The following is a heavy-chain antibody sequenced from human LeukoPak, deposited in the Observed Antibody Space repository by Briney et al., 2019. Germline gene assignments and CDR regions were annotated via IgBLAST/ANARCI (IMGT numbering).Heavy chain of an antibody. V-gene: IGHV3-7*01. CDR1: GFTFSSHW. D-gene: IGHD2-2*02. CDR3: ARVAIVVVPAAILDLVDFWSGYQRYYFDY. J-gene: IGHJ4*02. CDR2: IKQDGSEK. Sequence: GWSLRLSCAASGFTFSSHWMSWVRQAPGKGLEGVANIKQDGSEKYYVDSVKGRFTISRDNAKNSLYLQMNSLRAEDTAVYYCARVAIVVVPAAILDLVDFWSGYQRYYFDYWGQGTLVTVSS.